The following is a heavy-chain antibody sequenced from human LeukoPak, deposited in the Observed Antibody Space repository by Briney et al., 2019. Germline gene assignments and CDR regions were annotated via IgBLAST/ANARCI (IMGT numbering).Heavy chain of an antibody. CDR3: AREGAMVIAIPGPQDY. CDR1: GFTFSSYW. V-gene: IGHV3-7*01. CDR2: IKQDGSEK. Sequence: QPGGSLRLSCAASGFTFSSYWMSWVRQAPGKGLEWVANIKQDGSEKYYVDSVKGRFTISRDNAKNSLYLQMDSLRAEDTAVYYCAREGAMVIAIPGPQDYWGQGTLVTVSS. J-gene: IGHJ4*02. D-gene: IGHD2-21*01.